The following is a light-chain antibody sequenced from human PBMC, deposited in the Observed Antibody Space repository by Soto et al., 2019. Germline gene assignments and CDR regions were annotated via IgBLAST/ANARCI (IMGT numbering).Light chain of an antibody. J-gene: IGLJ3*02. CDR3: SSYTGGSTYWV. CDR1: SSDIGAYNY. CDR2: EVN. V-gene: IGLV2-14*01. Sequence: SALTQPASVSGSPGQSITISCTGTSSDIGAYNYVSWYQQHPGKAPKLIIYEVNNRPSGVSNRFSGSKSGNTASLTISGLQLEDEADYHCSSYTGGSTYWVFGGGTKVTVL.